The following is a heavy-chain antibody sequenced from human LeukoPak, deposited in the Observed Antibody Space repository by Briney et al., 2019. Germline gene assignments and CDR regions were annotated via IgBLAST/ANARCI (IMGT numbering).Heavy chain of an antibody. Sequence: PSQTLSLTCTVSGGXISSGGYYWSWIRQHPGKGLEWIGYIYYSGSTYYNPSLKSRVTISVDTSKNQFSLKLSSVTAADTAVYYCARVAGGLRGTFDIWGQGTMVTVSS. CDR3: ARVAGGLRGTFDI. CDR1: GGXISSGGYY. D-gene: IGHD4-17*01. CDR2: IYYSGST. J-gene: IGHJ3*02. V-gene: IGHV4-31*03.